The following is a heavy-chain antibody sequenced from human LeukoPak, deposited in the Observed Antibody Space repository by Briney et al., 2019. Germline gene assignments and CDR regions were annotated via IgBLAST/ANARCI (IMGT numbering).Heavy chain of an antibody. CDR1: GYTFSSYY. CDR2: INPGGGNT. V-gene: IGHV1-46*01. D-gene: IGHD6-13*01. J-gene: IGHJ1*01. CDR3: ARGRYSSSWPPYFQH. Sequence: ASVKVSCKASGYTFSSYYIHWLRQAPGQGLEWMGIINPGGGNTDYAQKFQGRVTMTRDASTSTVYMELSSLRFEDTAVYYCARGRYSSSWPPYFQHWGQGTLVTVSS.